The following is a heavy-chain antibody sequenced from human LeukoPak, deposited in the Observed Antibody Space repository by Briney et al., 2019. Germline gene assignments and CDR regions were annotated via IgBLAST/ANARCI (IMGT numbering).Heavy chain of an antibody. D-gene: IGHD1-26*01. Sequence: SETLSLTCTVSGGSISSSGYYWGWIRQPPGKGLEWIASIYYSGSTYYNPSLKSRVTISVDTSKNQLSLKLSSLTAADTPVYNCARHEYSGSYYGLSWFDPWGQGTLVTVSS. CDR2: IYYSGST. CDR3: ARHEYSGSYYGLSWFDP. J-gene: IGHJ5*02. V-gene: IGHV4-39*01. CDR1: GGSISSSGYY.